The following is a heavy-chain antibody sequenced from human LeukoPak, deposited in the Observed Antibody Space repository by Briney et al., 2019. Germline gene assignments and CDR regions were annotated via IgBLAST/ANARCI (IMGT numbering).Heavy chain of an antibody. CDR3: ARDFNWNYDHYYYYYYYMDV. V-gene: IGHV3-11*04. CDR1: GFTFSDYY. D-gene: IGHD1-7*01. J-gene: IGHJ6*03. CDR2: ISSSGSTI. Sequence: GGSLRLSCAASGFTFSDYYMSWIRQAPGKGLEWVSYISSSGSTIYYADSVKGRFTISRDNAKNSLYLQMNSLRAEDTAVYYCARDFNWNYDHYYYYYYYMDVWGKGTTVTVSS.